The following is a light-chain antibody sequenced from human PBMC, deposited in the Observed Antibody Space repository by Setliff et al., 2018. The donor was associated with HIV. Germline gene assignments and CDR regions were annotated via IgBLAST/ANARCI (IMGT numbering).Light chain of an antibody. CDR2: EVR. V-gene: IGLV2-14*01. CDR3: SSYAITNTLP. J-gene: IGLJ1*01. Sequence: QSALTQPASVSGSPGQSITIPCTGTSSDVGGYSYVTWYQQHPGKAPKLIIYEVRNRPSGVSNRFSGSKSGNTASLIIPGLQAEDEAAYYCSSYAITNTLPFGTGTKGTVL. CDR1: SSDVGGYSY.